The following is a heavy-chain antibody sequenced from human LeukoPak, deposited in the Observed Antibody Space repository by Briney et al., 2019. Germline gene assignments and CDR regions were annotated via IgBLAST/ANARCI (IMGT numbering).Heavy chain of an antibody. CDR1: GSTFSTYW. D-gene: IGHD1-1*01. Sequence: GGSLRLSCAASGSTFSTYWMTWVRQAPGKGPEWVANIKEDGSATYYVDSVRGRFTISRDNAKKSLYLQMNSLRAEDTAVYYCARDSPGYLAYDSWGQGTLVTVSS. J-gene: IGHJ4*02. CDR3: ARDSPGYLAYDS. CDR2: IKEDGSAT. V-gene: IGHV3-7*04.